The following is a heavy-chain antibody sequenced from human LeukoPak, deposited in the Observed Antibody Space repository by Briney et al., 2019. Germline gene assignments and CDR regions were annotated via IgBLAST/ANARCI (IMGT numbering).Heavy chain of an antibody. CDR1: GDSVSSNSAA. D-gene: IGHD3-22*01. CDR2: TYYRSKWYN. Sequence: SLTLSLTCAISGDSVSSNSAAWNWIRQSPSRGLKWLGRTYYRSKWYNDYAVSVKSRITINPDTSKNQFSLQLNSVTPEDTAVYYCARDRSYYYDSSGYYPYYFDYWGQGTLVTVSS. CDR3: ARDRSYYYDSSGYYPYYFDY. J-gene: IGHJ4*02. V-gene: IGHV6-1*01.